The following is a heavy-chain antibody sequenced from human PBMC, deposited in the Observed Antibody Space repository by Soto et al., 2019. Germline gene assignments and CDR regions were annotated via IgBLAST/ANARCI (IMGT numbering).Heavy chain of an antibody. CDR3: ARDRYDILTGYTYYYYYYGMDV. CDR2: IWSDGNKR. J-gene: IGHJ6*02. Sequence: GGSLRLSCAASGFMFTNHGMHWVRQAPGKGLEWVAVIWSDGNKRYYADSVKGRFTISRDNSKNTLYLQMNSLRAEDTAVYYCARDRYDILTGYTYYYYYYGMDVWGQGTTVTVSS. D-gene: IGHD3-9*01. V-gene: IGHV3-33*01. CDR1: GFMFTNHG.